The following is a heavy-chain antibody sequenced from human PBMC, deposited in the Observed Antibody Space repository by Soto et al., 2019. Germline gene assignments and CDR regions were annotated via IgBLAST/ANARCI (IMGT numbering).Heavy chain of an antibody. CDR3: AREVNNYYGMDV. Sequence: SETLSLTCTVSGGSISSGGYYWSCIPQHPGKGLEWIGYIYYSGSTYYAPSLKSRVTISVDTSKIHFTLILSSVTAADTAVYYCAREVNNYYGMDVSGQGTTVTVSS. CDR1: GGSISSGGYY. J-gene: IGHJ6*02. V-gene: IGHV4-30-4*08. CDR2: IYYSGST.